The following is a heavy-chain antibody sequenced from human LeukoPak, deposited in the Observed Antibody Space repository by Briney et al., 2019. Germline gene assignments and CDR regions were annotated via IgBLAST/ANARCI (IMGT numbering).Heavy chain of an antibody. J-gene: IGHJ4*02. CDR2: ISGSGGST. V-gene: IGHV3-23*01. CDR3: AKDRSVIVGATTSDY. Sequence: GGSLRLSCAASGFTFSSYAMSWVRQAPGNGLEWVSAISGSGGSTYYADSVKGRFTISRDNSKNTLYLQMNSLRAEDTAVYYCAKDRSVIVGATTSDYWGQGTLVTVSS. CDR1: GFTFSSYA. D-gene: IGHD1-26*01.